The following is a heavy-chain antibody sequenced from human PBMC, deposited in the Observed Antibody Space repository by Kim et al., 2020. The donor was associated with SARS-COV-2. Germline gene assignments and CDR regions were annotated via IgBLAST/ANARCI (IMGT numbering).Heavy chain of an antibody. J-gene: IGHJ3*02. CDR3: AKSGYGSAAGLDAFDI. Sequence: GGSLRLSCAASGFTFSSYAMSWVRQAPGKGLEWVSAISGSGGSTYYADSVKGRFTISRDNSKNTLYLQMNSLRAEDTDVYYCAKSGYGSAAGLDAFDIWGQGTMVTVSS. V-gene: IGHV3-23*01. D-gene: IGHD6-13*01. CDR2: ISGSGGST. CDR1: GFTFSSYA.